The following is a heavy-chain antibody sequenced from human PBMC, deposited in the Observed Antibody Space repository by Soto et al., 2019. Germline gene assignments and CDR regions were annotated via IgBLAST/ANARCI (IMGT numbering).Heavy chain of an antibody. CDR3: ARGRYDFWSGSNNNWFDP. CDR2: IYYSGST. J-gene: IGHJ5*02. CDR1: GGSISSGGFS. D-gene: IGHD3-3*01. Sequence: SGTLSLPCTVSGGSISSGGFSWSWIRQHPGKGLEWIGYIYYSGSTYYNPSLKSRVTISVDTSKNQFSLKLSSVTAADTAVYYCARGRYDFWSGSNNNWFDPWGQGTLVTVSS. V-gene: IGHV4-31*03.